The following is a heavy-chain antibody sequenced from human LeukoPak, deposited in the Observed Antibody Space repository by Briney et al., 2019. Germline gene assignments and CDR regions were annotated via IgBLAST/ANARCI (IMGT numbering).Heavy chain of an antibody. J-gene: IGHJ5*02. V-gene: IGHV1-8*03. CDR2: MNPNSGNT. Sequence: ASVKVSCKASGYTFTSYDINWVRQATGQGLEWMGWMNPNSGNTGYAQKFQGRVTITRNTSINTAYMELSSLRSEDTAVYYCARGPRAATSHLKSWFDPWGQGTLVTVSS. CDR3: ARGPRAATSHLKSWFDP. CDR1: GYTFTSYD. D-gene: IGHD2-15*01.